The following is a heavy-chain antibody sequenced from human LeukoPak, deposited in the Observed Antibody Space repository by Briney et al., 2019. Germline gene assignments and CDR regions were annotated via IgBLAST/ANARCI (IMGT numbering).Heavy chain of an antibody. CDR1: GFTFGDYV. J-gene: IGHJ5*02. CDR3: ARGDPS. V-gene: IGHV3-30*04. Sequence: GGSLRLSCAASGFTFGDYVMHWVRQAPGKGLEWVAVISFHGSNTHYADSVKGRFTISRDNPKNTLYLQMNSLRPEDTAVYYCARGDPSWGQGTLVTVSS. CDR2: ISFHGSNT.